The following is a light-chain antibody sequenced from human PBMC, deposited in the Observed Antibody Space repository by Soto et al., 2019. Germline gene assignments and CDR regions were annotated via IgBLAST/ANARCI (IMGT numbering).Light chain of an antibody. CDR3: QQYGSSLWT. CDR1: RSVSSY. J-gene: IGKJ1*01. V-gene: IGKV3-20*01. Sequence: IVLTQSPATLTLSPGESATLSCRATRSVSSYLAWYQQKPGQAPRLLIYGTRRAPGTPDTFSGSGSGTEFTLTISRLEPEDFAVYYCQQYGSSLWTFGQGAKVAIK. CDR2: GT.